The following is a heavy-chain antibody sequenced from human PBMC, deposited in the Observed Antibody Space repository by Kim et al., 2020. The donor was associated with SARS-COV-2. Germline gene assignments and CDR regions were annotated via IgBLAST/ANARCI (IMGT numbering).Heavy chain of an antibody. CDR2: IIPILGIA. CDR1: GGTFSSYA. CDR3: ARVGYDYVWGSYRY. D-gene: IGHD3-16*02. J-gene: IGHJ4*02. Sequence: SVKVSCKASGGTFSSYAISWVRQAPGQGLEWMGRIIPILGIAKYAQKFQGRVTITADKSTSTAYMELSSLRSEDTAVYYCARVGYDYVWGSYRYWGQGTLVTVSS. V-gene: IGHV1-69*04.